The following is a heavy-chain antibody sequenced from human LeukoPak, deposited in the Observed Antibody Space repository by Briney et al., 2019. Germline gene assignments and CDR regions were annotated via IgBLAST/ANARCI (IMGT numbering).Heavy chain of an antibody. J-gene: IGHJ4*02. V-gene: IGHV3-15*01. Sequence: PGGSLRLSCVGSGFTFSDAWMSWVRQAPGKGLEWVGRIKSKSDGGTIDYAAPVKGRFTISRGDSRNTLYLQMNSLQTEDTAVYYCTTRRQDGWWGQGTLVTVS. CDR3: TTRRQDGW. D-gene: IGHD2-15*01. CDR2: IKSKSDGGTI. CDR1: GFTFSDAW.